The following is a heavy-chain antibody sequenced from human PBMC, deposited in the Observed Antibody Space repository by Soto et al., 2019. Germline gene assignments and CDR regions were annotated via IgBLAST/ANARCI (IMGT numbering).Heavy chain of an antibody. CDR2: INHSGST. J-gene: IGHJ4*02. CDR3: ARDKITGLFDY. CDR1: GGSFSGYY. D-gene: IGHD2-8*02. V-gene: IGHV4-34*01. Sequence: QVQLQQWGAGLLKPSETLSLTCAVYGGSFSGYYWTWIRQPPGTGLEWIGEINHSGSTNYNPSLKSRVTIPVDTSKNQFSRKLTSVTAADTAVYDCARDKITGLFDYWGQGTLVTVSS.